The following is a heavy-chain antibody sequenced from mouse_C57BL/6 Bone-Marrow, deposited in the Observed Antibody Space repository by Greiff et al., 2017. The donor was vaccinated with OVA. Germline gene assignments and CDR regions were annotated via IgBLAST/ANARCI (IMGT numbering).Heavy chain of an antibody. J-gene: IGHJ2*01. V-gene: IGHV1-15*01. CDR2: IDPETGGT. CDR1: GYTFTDYE. CDR3: TTYRY. Sequence: QVQLKQSGAELVRPGASVTLSCKASGYTFTDYEMHWVKQTPVHGLEWIGAIDPETGGTAYNQKFKGKAILTADKSSSTAYLQLSSLTSEDTAVYYCTTYRYWGQGTTLTVSS. D-gene: IGHD5-1-1*01.